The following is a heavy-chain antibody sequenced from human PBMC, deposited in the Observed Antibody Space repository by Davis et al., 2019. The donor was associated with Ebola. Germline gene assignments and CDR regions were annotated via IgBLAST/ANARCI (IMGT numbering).Heavy chain of an antibody. CDR2: ISAYNGNT. CDR3: ARDHCSSTSCPGDFDY. J-gene: IGHJ4*02. D-gene: IGHD2-2*01. Sequence: ASVKVSCKASGGTFSSYAISWVRQAPGQGLEWMGWISAYNGNTNYAQKLQGRVTMTTDTSTSTAYMELSRLRSDDTAVYYCARDHCSSTSCPGDFDYWGQGTLVTVSS. CDR1: GGTFSSYA. V-gene: IGHV1-18*01.